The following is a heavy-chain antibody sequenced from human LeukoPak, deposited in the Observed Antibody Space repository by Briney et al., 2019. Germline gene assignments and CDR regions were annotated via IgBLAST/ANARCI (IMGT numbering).Heavy chain of an antibody. CDR3: AKGSSWYVDY. J-gene: IGHJ4*02. Sequence: GGSLRLSCAASGFTFSNYGMHLVRQAPGKGLEWVAFIQYDGSGKYYADSVKGRFTFSRDNSKNTLYLQMNSLRVEDTAVYYCAKGSSWYVDYWGQGALVTVSS. D-gene: IGHD6-13*01. CDR2: IQYDGSGK. V-gene: IGHV3-30*02. CDR1: GFTFSNYG.